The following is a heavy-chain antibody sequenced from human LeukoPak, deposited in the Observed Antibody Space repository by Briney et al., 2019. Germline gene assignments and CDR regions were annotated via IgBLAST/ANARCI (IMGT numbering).Heavy chain of an antibody. J-gene: IGHJ4*02. V-gene: IGHV3-48*03. CDR3: VRSRWLQLGYFDC. Sequence: HGGSLRLSCAASGFTFSTYEMNWVRQAPGKGLEWVSYISGSGSTIYYADSVKGRFTISRDNANNSLYLQMNSLRAEDTAVYYCVRSRWLQLGYFDCWGQGILVTDSS. CDR2: ISGSGSTI. D-gene: IGHD5-24*01. CDR1: GFTFSTYE.